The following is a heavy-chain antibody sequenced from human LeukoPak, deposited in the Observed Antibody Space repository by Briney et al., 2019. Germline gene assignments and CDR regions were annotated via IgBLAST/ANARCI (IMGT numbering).Heavy chain of an antibody. CDR1: GFTFSSYG. V-gene: IGHV3-23*01. CDR3: AKGTSGYSYGYFDY. D-gene: IGHD5-18*01. Sequence: GESLRLSCAASGFTFSSYGMHWVRQAPGKGLEWVSAISGSGGSTYYADSVKGRFTISRDNSKNTLYLQMNSLRAEDTAVYYCAKGTSGYSYGYFDYWGQGTLVTVSS. J-gene: IGHJ4*02. CDR2: ISGSGGST.